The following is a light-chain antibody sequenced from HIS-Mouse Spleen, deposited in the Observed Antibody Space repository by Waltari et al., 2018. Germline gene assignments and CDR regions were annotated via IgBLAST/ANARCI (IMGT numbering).Light chain of an antibody. CDR1: SSDVGGYNY. CDR2: EVS. V-gene: IGLV2-14*01. CDR3: SSYTSSSPYVV. J-gene: IGLJ2*01. Sequence: QSALTPPASVSGSPGQSITISCTGTSSDVGGYNYVPWYQQTPGKAPKLMIYEVSNRPSGVSNRFSGSKSGNTASLTISGLQAEDEADYYCSSYTSSSPYVVFGGGTKLTVL.